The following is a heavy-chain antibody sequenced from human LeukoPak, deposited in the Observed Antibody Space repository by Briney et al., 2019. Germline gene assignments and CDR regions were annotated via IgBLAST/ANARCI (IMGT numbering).Heavy chain of an antibody. D-gene: IGHD4/OR15-4a*01. CDR3: ARDEYGENWYDY. CDR1: GFSFSDYY. CDR2: ISSSGDTI. Sequence: PGGSLRLSCAVSGFSFSDYYMTWVRQVPGKGLEWLSYISSSGDTIFYADSVKGRFTISRDNAKNSLYLQMNSLRAEDTAVYYCARDEYGENWYDYWGQGTLVTVSS. V-gene: IGHV3-11*04. J-gene: IGHJ4*02.